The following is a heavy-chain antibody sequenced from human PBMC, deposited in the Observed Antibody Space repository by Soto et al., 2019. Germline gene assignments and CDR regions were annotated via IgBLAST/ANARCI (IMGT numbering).Heavy chain of an antibody. CDR3: VKGSSSDLYYYYYMDV. CDR1: FSNYA. D-gene: IGHD6-13*01. CDR2: ISGSGGST. Sequence: FSNYAMSWVRQAPGKGLEWVSAISGSGGSTYFADSVRGRFTISRDNSKNTLYLRMNSLRAEDSAVYYCVKGSSSDLYYYYYMDVWGKGTTVTVSS. J-gene: IGHJ6*03. V-gene: IGHV3-23*01.